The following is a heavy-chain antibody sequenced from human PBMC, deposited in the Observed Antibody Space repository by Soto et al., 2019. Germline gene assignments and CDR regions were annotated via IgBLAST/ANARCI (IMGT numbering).Heavy chain of an antibody. Sequence: QLQLQESGPGLVKPSETLSLTCTVSGGSISSSSYYWGWIRQPPGKGLEWIGSIYYSGSTYYNPSLKSRVTISVDTSKNQFSLKLSSVTAADTAVYYCARQGSGWYAEAFDIWGQGTMVTVSS. V-gene: IGHV4-39*01. J-gene: IGHJ3*02. CDR2: IYYSGST. CDR3: ARQGSGWYAEAFDI. D-gene: IGHD6-19*01. CDR1: GGSISSSSYY.